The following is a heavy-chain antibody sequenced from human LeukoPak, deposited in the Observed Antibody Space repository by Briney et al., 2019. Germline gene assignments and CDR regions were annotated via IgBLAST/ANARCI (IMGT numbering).Heavy chain of an antibody. CDR2: TLYSGST. CDR3: ARLISGVGYFDS. V-gene: IGHV4-59*08. D-gene: IGHD3-10*01. CDR1: DGFISGYH. Sequence: EPSETLSLTCIVSDGFISGYHWSWIRQPPGKALEWIGYTLYSGSTNYNPSLRGRVTISVDTSKNHFSLKLSSVTAADTAVYYCARLISGVGYFDSWGQGTLVTVSS. J-gene: IGHJ4*02.